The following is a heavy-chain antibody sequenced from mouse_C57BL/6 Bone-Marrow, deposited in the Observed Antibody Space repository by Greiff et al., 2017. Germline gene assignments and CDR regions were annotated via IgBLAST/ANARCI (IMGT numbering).Heavy chain of an antibody. D-gene: IGHD1-1*01. Sequence: QVTLKVCGPGILQHSQPLSLTCSFSGFSLSPFGMGVGWIRQPSGKGLEWLAHIWWDEDKYYNPALQSRLTISKDTSTDQVFLKIANVDTADTATYYWARNYYCSTYDYWGQGTTLTVSS. J-gene: IGHJ2*01. CDR2: IWWDEDK. CDR3: ARNYYCSTYDY. CDR1: GFSLSPFGMG. V-gene: IGHV8-8*01.